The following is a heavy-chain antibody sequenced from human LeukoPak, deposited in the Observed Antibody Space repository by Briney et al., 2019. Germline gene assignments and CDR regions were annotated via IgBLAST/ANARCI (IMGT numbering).Heavy chain of an antibody. CDR3: AREGYYGSGSPPSLYFDY. J-gene: IGHJ4*02. CDR2: TSSDLNVK. Sequence: PGGSLRLSCAASGFTFSSYGMHWVRQAPGKGLEWVAVTSSDLNVKLYADSVKGRFTISRDSSRSTLYLQMNSLRPEDTAIYYCAREGYYGSGSPPSLYFDYWGQGTLVTVSS. V-gene: IGHV3-30*03. CDR1: GFTFSSYG. D-gene: IGHD3-10*01.